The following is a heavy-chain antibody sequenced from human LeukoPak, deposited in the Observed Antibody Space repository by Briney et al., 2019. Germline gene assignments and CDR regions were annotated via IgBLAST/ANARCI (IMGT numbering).Heavy chain of an antibody. V-gene: IGHV3-48*01. D-gene: IGHD3/OR15-3a*01. CDR1: GFTFSSYS. Sequence: HPGGPLRLSCAASGFTFSSYSMHWVRQAPGKGLEWVSYISSSSIVISYADSVKGRFTISRDNAKNSLYLQMNSLRAEDTAVYHCVRTWDWAFGIWGQGTMVTVSS. J-gene: IGHJ3*02. CDR2: ISSSSIVI. CDR3: VRTWDWAFGI.